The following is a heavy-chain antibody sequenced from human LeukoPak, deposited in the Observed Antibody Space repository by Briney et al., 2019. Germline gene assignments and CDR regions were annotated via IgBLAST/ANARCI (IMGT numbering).Heavy chain of an antibody. CDR1: GFTFSSYS. CDR2: ISSSSSTI. J-gene: IGHJ4*02. V-gene: IGHV3-48*01. CDR3: ARDLWPDY. Sequence: GGSLRLSCAASGFTFSSYSMNWVRQAPGKGLEWVSYISSSSSTIYYADSVKGRFTVSRDNAKNSLYLQMNSLRAEDTAVYYCARDLWPDYWGQGTLVTVSS.